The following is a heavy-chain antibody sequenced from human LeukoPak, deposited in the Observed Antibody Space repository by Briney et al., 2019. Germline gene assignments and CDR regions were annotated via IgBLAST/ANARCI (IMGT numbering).Heavy chain of an antibody. J-gene: IGHJ4*02. CDR2: INTDGSST. D-gene: IGHD1-7*01. CDR3: ARDWNYFNYFDY. CDR1: GFTFSSYW. Sequence: GGSLRLSCAASGFTFSSYWMHWVRQAPGKGLVWVSRINTDGSSTSYADSVKGRFTISRDNAKNTLYLQMNSLRAEDTAVYYCARDWNYFNYFDYWGQGALVTVSS. V-gene: IGHV3-74*01.